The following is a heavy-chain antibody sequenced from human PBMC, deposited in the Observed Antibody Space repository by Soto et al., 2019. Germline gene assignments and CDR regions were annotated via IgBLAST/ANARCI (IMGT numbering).Heavy chain of an antibody. D-gene: IGHD3-22*01. CDR1: GYSFTSYW. V-gene: IGHV5-51*01. CDR2: IYPGDSDT. CDR3: ARQTYYYDSSGPNWFDP. Sequence: GESLKISCKGSGYSFTSYWIGRVRQMPGKGLEWMGIIYPGDSDTRYSPSFQGQVTISADKSISTAYLQWSSLKASDTAMYYCARQTYYYDSSGPNWFDPWGQGTLVTVSS. J-gene: IGHJ5*02.